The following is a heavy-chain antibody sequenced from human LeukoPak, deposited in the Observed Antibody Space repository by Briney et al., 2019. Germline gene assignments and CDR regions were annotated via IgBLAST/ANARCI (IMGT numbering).Heavy chain of an antibody. V-gene: IGHV1-2*02. D-gene: IGHD1-26*01. CDR1: GYTFIDYY. J-gene: IGHJ4*02. Sequence: ASVKVSCEASGYTFIDYYMQWVRQAPGHGLEWMGWINLNSGGTHYVQKFQGRVTMTRDMSINTAYMELSGLRSDDTAVYYCTRGGDDEGPNYFDYWGQGTLVTVSS. CDR2: INLNSGGT. CDR3: TRGGDDEGPNYFDY.